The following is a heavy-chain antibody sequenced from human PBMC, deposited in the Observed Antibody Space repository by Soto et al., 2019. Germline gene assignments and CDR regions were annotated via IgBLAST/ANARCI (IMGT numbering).Heavy chain of an antibody. Sequence: SETLSLTCTVSAASFSKYYWTWIRQPPGKGLEWIGYIYFNGNTKYNPSLEGRLTISIDTSKKEFSLKLTSVTAADAAVYYCASVTFGGIVLANWCQGTLVT. CDR2: IYFNGNT. J-gene: IGHJ4*02. CDR3: ASVTFGGIVLAN. V-gene: IGHV4-59*01. D-gene: IGHD3-16*01. CDR1: AASFSKYY.